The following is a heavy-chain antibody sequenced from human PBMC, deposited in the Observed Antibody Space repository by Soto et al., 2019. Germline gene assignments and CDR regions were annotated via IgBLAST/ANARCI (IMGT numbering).Heavy chain of an antibody. CDR2: IYYSGST. CDR3: ARFPSITKYGMDV. J-gene: IGHJ6*02. D-gene: IGHD3-10*01. Sequence: SETLSLTCTVSGGSISSSSYYWGWIRQPPGKGLEWIGSIYYSGSTYYNPSLKSRVTISVDTSKNQFSLKLSSVTAADTAVYYCARFPSITKYGMDVWGQGTTVTVSS. CDR1: GGSISSSSYY. V-gene: IGHV4-39*01.